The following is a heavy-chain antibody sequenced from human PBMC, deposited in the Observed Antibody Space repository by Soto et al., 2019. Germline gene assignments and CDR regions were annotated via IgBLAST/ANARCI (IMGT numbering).Heavy chain of an antibody. CDR2: IIPIFGTA. V-gene: IGHV1-69*01. Sequence: QVQLVQSGAEVKKPGSSVKVSCKASGGTFSSYAISWVRQAPGQGLEWMGGIIPIFGTANYAQKFHGRVTITADESTSTAYMELSSLRSEDTAVYYCARDFRIAAADPTFYYYYYGMDVWGQGTTVTVSS. CDR1: GGTFSSYA. CDR3: ARDFRIAAADPTFYYYYYGMDV. D-gene: IGHD6-13*01. J-gene: IGHJ6*02.